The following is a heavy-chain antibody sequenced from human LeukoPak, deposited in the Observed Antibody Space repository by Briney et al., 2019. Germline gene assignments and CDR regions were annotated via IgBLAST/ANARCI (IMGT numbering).Heavy chain of an antibody. V-gene: IGHV4-59*11. J-gene: IGHJ3*02. Sequence: SETLSLTCTVSGGSISSHYWSWIRQPPGKGLEWIEYMYHSGSTNYNPSLKSRVTISVDTSKNQFSLKLSSVTAADTAVYYCARHSAHASTNDAFDIWGQGTMVTVSS. D-gene: IGHD2-2*01. CDR3: ARHSAHASTNDAFDI. CDR1: GGSISSHY. CDR2: MYHSGST.